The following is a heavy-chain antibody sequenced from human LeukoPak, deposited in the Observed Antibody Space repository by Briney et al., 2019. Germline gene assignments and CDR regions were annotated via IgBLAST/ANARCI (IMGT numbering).Heavy chain of an antibody. CDR3: AGGYYHDSSGYYGRQDGFDP. Sequence: SETLSLTCTVSGGSISSGSYYWSWIRQPAGKGLEWIGRIYTSGSTNYNPSLKSRVTISVDTSKNQFSLKLSSVTAADTAVYYCAGGYYHDSSGYYGRQDGFDPWGQGTLVTVSS. J-gene: IGHJ5*02. V-gene: IGHV4-61*02. CDR2: IYTSGST. CDR1: GGSISSGSYY. D-gene: IGHD3-22*01.